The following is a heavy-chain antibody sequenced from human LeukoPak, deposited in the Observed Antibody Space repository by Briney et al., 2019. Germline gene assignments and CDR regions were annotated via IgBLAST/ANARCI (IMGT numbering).Heavy chain of an antibody. CDR2: IYYSGST. CDR3: ARARAAWAAGELLG. Sequence: SETLSLTCTVSGGSISSYYWNWIRQPPGKGLEWLGYIYYSGSTNYNPSLKSRVTISVDTSKNQFSLKLSSVTAADTAVYYCARARAAWAAGELLGGGQGTLVTVSS. J-gene: IGHJ4*02. D-gene: IGHD6-13*01. V-gene: IGHV4-59*01. CDR1: GGSISSYY.